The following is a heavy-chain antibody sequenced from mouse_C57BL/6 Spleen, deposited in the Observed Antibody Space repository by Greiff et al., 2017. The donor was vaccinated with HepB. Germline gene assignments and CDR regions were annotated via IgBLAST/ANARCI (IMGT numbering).Heavy chain of an antibody. CDR3: ARAAYYGNLHYYAMDY. Sequence: VQLVESGAELVRPGTSVKMSCKASGYTFTNYWIGWAKQRPGHGLEWIGDIYPGGGYTNYNEKFKGKATLTADKSSSTAYMQFSSLTSEDSAIYYCARAAYYGNLHYYAMDYWGQGTSVTVSS. D-gene: IGHD2-10*01. V-gene: IGHV1-63*01. CDR2: IYPGGGYT. CDR1: GYTFTNYW. J-gene: IGHJ4*01.